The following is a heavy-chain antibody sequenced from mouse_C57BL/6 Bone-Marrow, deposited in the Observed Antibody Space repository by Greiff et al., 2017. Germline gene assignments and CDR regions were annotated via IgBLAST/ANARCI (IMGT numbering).Heavy chain of an antibody. J-gene: IGHJ1*03. CDR3: AKRGYDYGASYWYFDV. V-gene: IGHV2-5*01. CDR2: IWRGGST. D-gene: IGHD2-4*01. CDR1: GFSLTSYG. Sequence: QVQLKQSGPGLVQPSQSLSITCTVSGFSLTSYGVHWVRQSPGKGLEWLGVIWRGGSTDYNAAFMSRLSITKDNSKSQVFFKMNSLQADDTAIYYCAKRGYDYGASYWYFDVWGTGTTVTVSS.